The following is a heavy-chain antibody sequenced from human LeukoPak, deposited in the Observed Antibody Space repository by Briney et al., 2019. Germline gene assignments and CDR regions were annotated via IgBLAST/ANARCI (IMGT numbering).Heavy chain of an antibody. CDR3: ARDQWELLAFDY. D-gene: IGHD1-26*01. CDR1: GGTFSSYA. V-gene: IGHV1-69*06. Sequence: ASVKVSCKASGGTFSSYAISWVRQAPGQGLEWMGGIIPIFGTANYAQKFQGRVTITADKSTSTAYMELSSLRSEDTAVYYCARDQWELLAFDYWGQGTLVTVSS. J-gene: IGHJ4*02. CDR2: IIPIFGTA.